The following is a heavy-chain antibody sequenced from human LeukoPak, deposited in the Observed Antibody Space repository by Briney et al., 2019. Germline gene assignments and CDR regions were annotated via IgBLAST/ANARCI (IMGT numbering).Heavy chain of an antibody. Sequence: GGSLRLSCAGSGLTFGGYGMHWFRQTPGKGLEWVAVIAYDGSRAFYADSVKGRLTISRDNSKNTMSVQMDDLRAEDTAVYYCTRYNNDHFDYWGQGTLVTVSS. CDR1: GLTFGGYG. J-gene: IGHJ4*02. V-gene: IGHV3-33*01. D-gene: IGHD1-14*01. CDR2: IAYDGSRA. CDR3: TRYNNDHFDY.